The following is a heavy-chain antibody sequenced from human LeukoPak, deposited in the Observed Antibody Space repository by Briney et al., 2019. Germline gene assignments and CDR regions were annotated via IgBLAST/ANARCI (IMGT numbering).Heavy chain of an antibody. CDR2: IIPIFGTA. CDR1: GGTFSSYA. V-gene: IGHV1-69*06. J-gene: IGHJ1*01. Sequence: SVKVSCKASGGTFSSYAISWVRQAPGQGLEWMGGIIPIFGTANYAQKFQGRVTITADKSTSTAYMELSSLRSEDTAVYYCAREEYGSGSYWPPFQHWGQGTLVTVSS. CDR3: AREEYGSGSYWPPFQH. D-gene: IGHD3-10*01.